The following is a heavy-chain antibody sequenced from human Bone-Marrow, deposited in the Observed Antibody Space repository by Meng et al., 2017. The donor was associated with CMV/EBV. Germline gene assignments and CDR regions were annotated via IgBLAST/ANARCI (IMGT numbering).Heavy chain of an antibody. D-gene: IGHD2/OR15-2a*01. CDR2: LYSGGSM. Sequence: GESLKISCAASGFTVSSNYMGWVRQAPGKGLEWVALLYSGGSMYYADSVKGRFTLSRDNSKNTLYLQMTSLTPEDTALYYCARRREYCTTGACQTYFDQWGQGTRVTVSS. V-gene: IGHV3-66*02. J-gene: IGHJ4*02. CDR1: GFTVSSNY. CDR3: ARRREYCTTGACQTYFDQ.